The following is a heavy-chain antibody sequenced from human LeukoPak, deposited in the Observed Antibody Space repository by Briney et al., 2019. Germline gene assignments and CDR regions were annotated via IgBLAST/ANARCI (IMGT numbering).Heavy chain of an antibody. CDR2: ISSSGSTI. V-gene: IGHV3-48*04. D-gene: IGHD1-26*01. CDR1: GFTFSTSW. J-gene: IGHJ4*02. CDR3: ARDLGWELRGLEIGY. Sequence: GESLRLSCVTSGFTFSTSWMNWVRQAPGKGLEWVSYISSSGSTIYYADSVKGRFTISRDNAKNSLYLQMNSLRAEDTAVYYCARDLGWELRGLEIGYWGQGTLVTVSS.